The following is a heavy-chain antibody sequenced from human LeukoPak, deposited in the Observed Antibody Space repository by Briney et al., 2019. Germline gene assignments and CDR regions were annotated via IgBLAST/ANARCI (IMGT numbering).Heavy chain of an antibody. CDR3: AKGAITIFGVALYNWFDP. D-gene: IGHD3-3*01. CDR1: GFTFSSYA. J-gene: IGHJ5*02. V-gene: IGHV3-23*01. CDR2: ISGSGGST. Sequence: PGGSLRLSCAASGFTFSSYAMSWVRQAPGKGLEWVSAISGSGGSTYYADSVEGRFTISRDNSKNTLYLQMNSLRAEDTAVYYCAKGAITIFGVALYNWFDPWGQGTLVTVSS.